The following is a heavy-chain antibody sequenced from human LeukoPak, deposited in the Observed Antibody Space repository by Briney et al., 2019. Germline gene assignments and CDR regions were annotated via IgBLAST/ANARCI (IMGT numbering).Heavy chain of an antibody. V-gene: IGHV4-34*01. CDR3: ARRTLQWFGELFGRNWFDP. CDR2: INHSGST. D-gene: IGHD3-10*01. CDR1: GGSFSGCY. J-gene: IGHJ5*02. Sequence: SETLSLTCAVYGGSFSGCYWSWIRQPPGKGLEWIGEINHSGSTNYNPSLKSRVTISVDTSKNQFSLKLSSVTAADTAVYYCARRTLQWFGELFGRNWFDPWGQGTLVTVSS.